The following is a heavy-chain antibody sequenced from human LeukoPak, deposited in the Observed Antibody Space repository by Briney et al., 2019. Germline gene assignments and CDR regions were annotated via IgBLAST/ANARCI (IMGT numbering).Heavy chain of an antibody. V-gene: IGHV3-21*01. CDR3: ARRITVADFMDYYYYMDV. J-gene: IGHJ6*03. D-gene: IGHD6-19*01. Sequence: GGSLRLSCAASGFTFSSYTMNWVRQAPGKGLEWVSSISSSGNYIYNADSLKGRFTISRDNAKNSLYLQMSSLRAEDTAVYYCARRITVADFMDYYYYMDVWGKGTTVTVSS. CDR1: GFTFSSYT. CDR2: ISSSGNYI.